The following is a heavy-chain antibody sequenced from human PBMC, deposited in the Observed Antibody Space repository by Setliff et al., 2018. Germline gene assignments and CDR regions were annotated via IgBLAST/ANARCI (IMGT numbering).Heavy chain of an antibody. CDR2: INPHASEK. CDR1: GFSYSNCW. D-gene: IGHD3-10*01. J-gene: IGHJ4*02. Sequence: GGSLRLSCPASGFSYSNCWVSWVRQAPGKGLEWLASINPHASEKYYVDSVKGRFTISRDNAKNSLSLQMNSLRTEDTAVYYCFGAGTCSYWGQGTLVTVSS. V-gene: IGHV3-7*01. CDR3: FGAGTCSY.